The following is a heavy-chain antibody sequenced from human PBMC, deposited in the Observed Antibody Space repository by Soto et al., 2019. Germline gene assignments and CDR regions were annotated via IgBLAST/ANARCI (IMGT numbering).Heavy chain of an antibody. Sequence: GESLKISCQGSGYSFTSNWIGWVRQMPGKGRVWMGIINPADSDIKYSPSFQGQVTISAXKYIGTAYMQSSILKASDTDMYNCSTHQRDDA. CDR1: GYSFTSNW. CDR3: STHQRDDA. CDR2: INPADSDI. V-gene: IGHV5-51*01. J-gene: IGHJ3*01.